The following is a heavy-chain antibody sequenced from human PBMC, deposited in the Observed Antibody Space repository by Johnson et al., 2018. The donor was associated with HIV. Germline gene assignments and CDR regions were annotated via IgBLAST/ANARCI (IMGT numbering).Heavy chain of an antibody. CDR2: IKSKTDGGTT. Sequence: VQLVESGGGWVKPGGSLSLSCAASGFTFSDSYMNWIRQAPGKGLEWVGRIKSKTDGGTTDYAAPVKGRFTISRDDSKNTLCLQMNSLRADDTAVYYCARGGSDVFDIWGRGTMVTVSS. CDR1: GFTFSDSY. J-gene: IGHJ3*02. CDR3: ARGGSDVFDI. V-gene: IGHV3-15*01. D-gene: IGHD3-16*01.